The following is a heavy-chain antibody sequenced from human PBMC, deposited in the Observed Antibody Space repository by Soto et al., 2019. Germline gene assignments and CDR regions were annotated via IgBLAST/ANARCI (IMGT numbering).Heavy chain of an antibody. CDR2: INPNSGST. Sequence: GASVKVSCKASGYTFTYYYIHWVRQAPGQGLEWMGIINPNSGSTTYAQKFQGRVTITADESTSTAYMELSSLRSEGTAVYYCARGGGQQRPYYYYYGMDVWGQGTTVTVSS. V-gene: IGHV1-46*01. CDR1: GYTFTYYY. CDR3: ARGGGQQRPYYYYYGMDV. D-gene: IGHD6-25*01. J-gene: IGHJ6*02.